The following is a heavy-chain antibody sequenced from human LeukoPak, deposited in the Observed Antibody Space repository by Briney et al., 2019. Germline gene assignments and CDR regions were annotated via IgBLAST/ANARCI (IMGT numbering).Heavy chain of an antibody. CDR3: ARGLSCSGNTCYAAHFDS. V-gene: IGHV1-18*01. D-gene: IGHD2-15*01. CDR1: GDTFTTYG. CDR2: ISGYNGNT. Sequence: ASAKVSCKASGDTFTTYGITWVRQAPGQGLEWMGWISGYNGNTEYTQKFQGRVAMTRDTSTSTAYMELRSLRSDDTAVYYCARGLSCSGNTCYAAHFDSWGQGTLATVSS. J-gene: IGHJ4*02.